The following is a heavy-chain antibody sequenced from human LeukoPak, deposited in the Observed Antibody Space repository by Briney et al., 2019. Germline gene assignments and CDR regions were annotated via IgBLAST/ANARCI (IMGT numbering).Heavy chain of an antibody. V-gene: IGHV3-7*01. J-gene: IGHJ4*02. D-gene: IGHD4/OR15-4a*01. Sequence: RGGSLRLSCAASGFTFSTYWMTWGRQAPGEGLEWVSNIKTDGSQTYYLDSVKGRFTISRDNAKNFLSLQLGSLRADDTGVYYCARASMGGRDYHLDSWGQGTLVTVSS. CDR3: ARASMGGRDYHLDS. CDR2: IKTDGSQT. CDR1: GFTFSTYW.